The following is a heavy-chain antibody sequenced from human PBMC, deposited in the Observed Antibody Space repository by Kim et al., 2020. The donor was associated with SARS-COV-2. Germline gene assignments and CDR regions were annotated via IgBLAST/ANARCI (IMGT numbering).Heavy chain of an antibody. CDR3: ARNSERSSSGPDGFDC. J-gene: IGHJ4*02. Sequence: GGSLRLSCTASGFTFSGYWMSWVRQAPGKGLEWVANIKQDGSDKYYVDSVKGRFTISRDNAKNSVYLQMNSLRGEDTAVYYCARNSERSSSGPDGFDCWGQGSLVTVSS. V-gene: IGHV3-7*01. D-gene: IGHD3-22*01. CDR1: GFTFSGYW. CDR2: IKQDGSDK.